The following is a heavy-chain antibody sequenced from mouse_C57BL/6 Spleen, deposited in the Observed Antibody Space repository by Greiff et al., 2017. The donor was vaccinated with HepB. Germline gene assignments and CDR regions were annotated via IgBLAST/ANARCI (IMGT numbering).Heavy chain of an antibody. D-gene: IGHD1-1*01. CDR3: ARNPLYYGSIYFDY. CDR2: IWSGGST. V-gene: IGHV2-2*01. J-gene: IGHJ2*01. CDR1: GFSLTSYG. Sequence: VKLVESGPGLVQPSQSLSITCTVSGFSLTSYGVHWVRQSPGKGLEWLGVIWSGGSTDYNAAFISRLSISKDNSKSQVFFKMNSLQADDTAIYYCARNPLYYGSIYFDYWGQGTTLTVSS.